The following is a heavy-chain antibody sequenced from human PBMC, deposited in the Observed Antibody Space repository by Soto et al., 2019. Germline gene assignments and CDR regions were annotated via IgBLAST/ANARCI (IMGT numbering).Heavy chain of an antibody. J-gene: IGHJ5*02. CDR2: ITPSSSFI. Sequence: GGSLRLSCAASGFTFNTYNMNWVRQAPGKGLEWVSSITPSSSFIFYADSVKGRFTISRGNPKNSLYLQMNSLRAEDTAVYYCVRDAVGTTHFDNWFDPWGQGTLVTVSS. V-gene: IGHV3-21*01. CDR1: GFTFNTYN. CDR3: VRDAVGTTHFDNWFDP. D-gene: IGHD5-12*01.